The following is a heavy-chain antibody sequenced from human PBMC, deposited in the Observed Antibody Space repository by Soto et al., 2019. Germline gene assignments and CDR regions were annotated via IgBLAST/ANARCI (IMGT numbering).Heavy chain of an antibody. Sequence: KPSETLSLTCAVSGYSISSGYYWGWIRQPPGKGLEWIGSIYHSGSTYYNPSLKSRVTISVDTSKNQFSLKLSSVTAADTAVYYWAKLLERRWFDPWGQGTLVTVSS. CDR3: AKLLERRWFDP. CDR1: GYSISSGYY. CDR2: IYHSGST. D-gene: IGHD1-1*01. V-gene: IGHV4-38-2*01. J-gene: IGHJ5*02.